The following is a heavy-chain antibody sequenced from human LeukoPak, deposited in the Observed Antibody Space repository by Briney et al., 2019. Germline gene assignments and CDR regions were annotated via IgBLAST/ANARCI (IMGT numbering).Heavy chain of an antibody. Sequence: PSETLSLTCTVSGGTISSYYWSWIRQPPGKGLEWIGYIYHSGNTNYNPSLKSRFTIAVDTSKNQFSLRLSSVTAADTAMYYCARETPESLFDYWGQRIQVTVSS. J-gene: IGHJ4*02. V-gene: IGHV4-59*01. CDR1: GGTISSYY. CDR2: IYHSGNT. D-gene: IGHD1-14*01. CDR3: ARETPESLFDY.